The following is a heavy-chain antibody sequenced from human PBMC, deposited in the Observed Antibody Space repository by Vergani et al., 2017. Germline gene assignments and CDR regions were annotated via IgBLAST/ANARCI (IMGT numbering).Heavy chain of an antibody. CDR1: GYTFTSYA. D-gene: IGHD3-3*01. J-gene: IGHJ6*02. Sequence: QVQLVQSGSELKKPGASVKVSCKASGYTFTSYAMNWVRQAPGQGLEWMGWINTNTGNPTYAQGFTGRFVFSLDTSVSTAYLQISSLKAEDTAVYYCARDPYYDFWSGYYVGYYYYYGMDVWGQGTTVTVSS. CDR2: INTNTGNP. V-gene: IGHV7-4-1*02. CDR3: ARDPYYDFWSGYYVGYYYYYGMDV.